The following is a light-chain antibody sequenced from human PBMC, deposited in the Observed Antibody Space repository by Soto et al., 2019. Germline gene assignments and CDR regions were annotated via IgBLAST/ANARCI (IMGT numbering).Light chain of an antibody. CDR1: QSVSSY. J-gene: IGKJ5*01. V-gene: IGKV3-11*01. CDR3: QQRSNWPIT. CDR2: DAS. Sequence: EIVLPQSPGTLYLSQGESATLPCRASQSVSSYLAWYQTTPGQAPRLIIYDASNRATGIPARFSGSGSGKDFTLTISSLEPEDGAVYYGQQRSNWPITFGQGTRVEIK.